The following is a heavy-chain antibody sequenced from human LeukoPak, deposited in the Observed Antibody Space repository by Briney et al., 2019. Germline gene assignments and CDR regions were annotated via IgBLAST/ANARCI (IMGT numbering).Heavy chain of an antibody. V-gene: IGHV3-23*01. CDR2: ISGSGGST. J-gene: IGHJ4*02. CDR3: AKPHLIGSGSYQIDY. CDR1: GFTFSSYG. D-gene: IGHD3-10*01. Sequence: PGGTLRLSCAASGFTFSSYGMSWVRQAPGKGLEWVSAISGSGGSTYYADSVKGRFTISRDNSKNTLYLQMNSLRAEDTAVYYCAKPHLIGSGSYQIDYWGQGTLVTVSS.